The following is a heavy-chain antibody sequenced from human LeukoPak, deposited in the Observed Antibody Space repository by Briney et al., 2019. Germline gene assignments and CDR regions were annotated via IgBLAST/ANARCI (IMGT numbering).Heavy chain of an antibody. J-gene: IGHJ6*03. Sequence: GGSLRLSCAASGFTFDDYAMHWVRQAPGKGLEWVSLISWDGGSTYYADSVKGRFTISRDNAKNSLYLQMNSLRAEDTAVYYCARVGPYSSSWSYYYYYYMDVWGKGTTVTVSS. CDR2: ISWDGGST. CDR3: ARVGPYSSSWSYYYYYYMDV. CDR1: GFTFDDYA. V-gene: IGHV3-43D*03. D-gene: IGHD6-13*01.